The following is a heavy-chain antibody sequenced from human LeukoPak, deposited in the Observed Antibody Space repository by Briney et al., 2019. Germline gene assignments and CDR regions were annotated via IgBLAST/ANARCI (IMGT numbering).Heavy chain of an antibody. CDR1: GFTFSSYE. J-gene: IGHJ4*02. D-gene: IGHD3-16*01. CDR2: ISSSGSTI. Sequence: GGSLRLSCAASGFTFSSYEMNWVRQAPGKGLEWVSYISSSGSTIYYADSVKGRFTISRDNAKNSLYLQMNSLRAEDTAVYYCARDSGDYVWGSQYYFDYWGQGTLVTVSS. CDR3: ARDSGDYVWGSQYYFDY. V-gene: IGHV3-48*03.